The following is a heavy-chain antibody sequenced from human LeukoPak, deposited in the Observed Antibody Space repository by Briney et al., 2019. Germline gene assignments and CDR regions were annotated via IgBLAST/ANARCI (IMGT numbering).Heavy chain of an antibody. V-gene: IGHV3-23*01. CDR3: AKFPSYDSSGHDGFDV. J-gene: IGHJ3*01. CDR1: GFTFKSHA. D-gene: IGHD3-22*01. Sequence: PGGSLRLSCAASGFTFKSHAMSWVRQAPGKGLEWVSATSGSGGSKFYADSVKGRFTISRDNSKDTLYLQMNSLRAVDTAIYYCAKFPSYDSSGHDGFDVWGQGTRVTVSS. CDR2: TSGSGGSK.